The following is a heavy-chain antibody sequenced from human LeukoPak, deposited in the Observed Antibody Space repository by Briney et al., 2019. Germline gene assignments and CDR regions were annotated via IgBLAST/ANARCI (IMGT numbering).Heavy chain of an antibody. CDR3: ARGSRGFDP. Sequence: PGGSLRLSCAASGFTVSSNDMSWVREAPGKGLEWVSVIYAGDTTSYADSVTGRFTISRDNSKKTLYLQMNSLRAEDTPVYYCARGSRGFDPWGQGTLVTVSS. V-gene: IGHV3-53*01. CDR2: IYAGDTT. J-gene: IGHJ5*02. CDR1: GFTVSSND.